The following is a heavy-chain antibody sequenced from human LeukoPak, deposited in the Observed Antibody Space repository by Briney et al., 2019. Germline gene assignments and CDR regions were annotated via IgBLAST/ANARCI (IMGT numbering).Heavy chain of an antibody. CDR1: GGSISSSNW. D-gene: IGHD1-26*01. V-gene: IGHV4-4*02. J-gene: IGHJ4*02. CDR2: IHHSGST. Sequence: SETLSLTCAVSGGSISSSNWWSWVRQPPGKGLEWIGEIHHSGSTNYNSSLKSRVTISVDKSKNQISLNLKSVTAADTAVYYCARAVVVGDLTEYYFDYWGQGTLVTVSS. CDR3: ARAVVVGDLTEYYFDY.